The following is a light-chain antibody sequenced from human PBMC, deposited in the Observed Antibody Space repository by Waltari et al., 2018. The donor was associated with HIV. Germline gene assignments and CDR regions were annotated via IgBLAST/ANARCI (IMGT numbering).Light chain of an antibody. CDR1: SSNIGSNT. V-gene: IGLV1-44*01. CDR3: GAWDDSLNAVL. CDR2: SNN. Sequence: QSVLTQPPSASETPGQRVTISCSGSSSNIGSNTVNWYQQLPGTAPKLLIYSNNHRPSGGPDRFPGSTSGTSASLAISGLQSEDEADYYCGAWDDSLNAVLFGGGTKLTVL. J-gene: IGLJ2*01.